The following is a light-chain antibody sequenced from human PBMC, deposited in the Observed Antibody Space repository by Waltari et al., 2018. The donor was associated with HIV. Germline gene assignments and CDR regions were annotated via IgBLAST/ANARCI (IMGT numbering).Light chain of an antibody. CDR3: SSYTSSSTLEV. CDR1: SSDVGGYNY. Sequence: QSALTQPASVSGSPGQSITISCTGTSSDVGGYNYVSWYQQHPGKAPKLMIYDVSNRPSGVSNRCSGSNAGNTASLTISGLQAEDEADYYCSSYTSSSTLEVFGGGTKLTVL. V-gene: IGLV2-14*03. CDR2: DVS. J-gene: IGLJ3*02.